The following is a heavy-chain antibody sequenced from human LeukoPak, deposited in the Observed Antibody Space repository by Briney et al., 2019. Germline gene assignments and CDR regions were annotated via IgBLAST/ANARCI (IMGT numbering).Heavy chain of an antibody. CDR1: GGSFSGYY. V-gene: IGHV4-34*01. CDR2: INHSGST. D-gene: IGHD3-16*01. Sequence: PSETLSLTCAVYGGSFSGYYWSWIRQPPGKGLEWIGEINHSGSTNYNPSLKSRVTISVDTSKNQFSLKLSSVTAADTAVFYCARQWGSYYFDYWGQGALVTVSS. J-gene: IGHJ4*02. CDR3: ARQWGSYYFDY.